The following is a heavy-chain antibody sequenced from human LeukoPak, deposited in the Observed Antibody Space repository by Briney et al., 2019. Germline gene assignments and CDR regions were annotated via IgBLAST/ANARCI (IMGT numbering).Heavy chain of an antibody. D-gene: IGHD5-12*01. J-gene: IGHJ4*02. CDR1: GFSLSGYW. CDR2: LHADGSEK. V-gene: IGHV3-7*01. Sequence: GGSLRLSCAGSGFSLSGYWMSWVRQAPGKGLEWVARLHADGSEKYYVGSVKGRFTISGDNAKNSLYLQMNSLRVDDTAVYYCARRGYSLDYLGQGTLVTVSS. CDR3: ARRGYSLDY.